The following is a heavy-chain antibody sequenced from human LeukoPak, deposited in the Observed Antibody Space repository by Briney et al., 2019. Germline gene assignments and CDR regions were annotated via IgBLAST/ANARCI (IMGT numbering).Heavy chain of an antibody. CDR3: ARDHYDSSGYLDY. CDR2: IWYDGSNK. D-gene: IGHD3-22*01. J-gene: IGHJ4*02. V-gene: IGHV3-33*01. CDR1: GFTFSSYG. Sequence: GGSLRLSCAASGFTFSSYGMPWVRQAPGKGLEWVAVIWYDGSNKYYADSVKGRFTISRDNSKNTLYLQMNSLRAEDTAVYYCARDHYDSSGYLDYWGQGTLVTVSS.